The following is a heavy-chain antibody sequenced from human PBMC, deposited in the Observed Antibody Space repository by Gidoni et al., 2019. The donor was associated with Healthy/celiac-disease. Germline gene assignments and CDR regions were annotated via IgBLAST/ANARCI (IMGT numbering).Heavy chain of an antibody. J-gene: IGHJ4*02. CDR2: IWYDGSNK. CDR1: GFTFSSSG. D-gene: IGHD6-19*01. V-gene: IGHV3-33*01. Sequence: QVQLVESGGGVVQPGRSLRLSCAASGFTFSSSGRHWVRQAPGKGLEWVAVIWYDGSNKYYADSVKGRFTISRDNSKNTLYLQMNSLRAEDTAVYYCARERSPYSSGWRALSYWGQGTLVTVSS. CDR3: ARERSPYSSGWRALSY.